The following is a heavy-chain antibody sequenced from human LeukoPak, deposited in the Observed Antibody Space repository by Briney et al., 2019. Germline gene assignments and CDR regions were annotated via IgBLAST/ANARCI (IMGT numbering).Heavy chain of an antibody. D-gene: IGHD4-11*01. Sequence: SGTLSLTCAVSGGSISSSNWWSWVRQHPGKGLEWIGYIYYSGSTYYNPSLKSRVTISVDTSKNQFSLKLSSVTAADTAVYYCARVQTVTSVYFDYWGQGTLVTVSS. CDR3: ARVQTVTSVYFDY. CDR1: GGSISSSNW. V-gene: IGHV4-4*02. J-gene: IGHJ4*02. CDR2: IYYSGST.